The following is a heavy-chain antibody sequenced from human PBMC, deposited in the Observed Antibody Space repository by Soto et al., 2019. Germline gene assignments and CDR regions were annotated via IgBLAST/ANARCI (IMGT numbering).Heavy chain of an antibody. J-gene: IGHJ4*02. CDR3: ARLSGYSYGRAY. D-gene: IGHD5-18*01. Sequence: LGESLKISCKCSGYSFTSYWVSGVRQMPGKGLEWMGRIDPSDSYTNYSPSFQGHVTISADKSISTAYLQWSSLKASDTAMYYCARLSGYSYGRAYWGQGTLVTVSS. CDR2: IDPSDSYT. V-gene: IGHV5-10-1*01. CDR1: GYSFTSYW.